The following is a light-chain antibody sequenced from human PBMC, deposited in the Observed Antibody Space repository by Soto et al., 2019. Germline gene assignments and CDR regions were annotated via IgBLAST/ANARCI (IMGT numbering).Light chain of an antibody. CDR3: QQFGRPPRAT. CDR1: QTLDTDY. CDR2: GAS. Sequence: EIVLTQSPGTLSLPPGERAALSCRASQTLDTDYLTWYQHKPGQAPRLLIFGASSRATGIPDRFSGSGSGTEFTLTISRLEPEDSAVYYCQQFGRPPRATFGQGTRLEIK. V-gene: IGKV3-20*01. J-gene: IGKJ5*01.